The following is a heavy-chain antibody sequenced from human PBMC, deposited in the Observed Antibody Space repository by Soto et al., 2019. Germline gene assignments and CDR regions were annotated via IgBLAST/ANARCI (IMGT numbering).Heavy chain of an antibody. CDR2: IYYRGNT. Sequence: SETLSLTCSVSGDSINSDNYYWGWIRQPPGKGLEWIGSIYYRGNTYYNPSLKTRVTISLDKSKSQFSLKLNSVTAADSAVYFCARVAGYSGIDYWGQGTLVTVSS. V-gene: IGHV4-39*01. D-gene: IGHD6-13*01. CDR3: ARVAGYSGIDY. CDR1: GDSINSDNYY. J-gene: IGHJ4*02.